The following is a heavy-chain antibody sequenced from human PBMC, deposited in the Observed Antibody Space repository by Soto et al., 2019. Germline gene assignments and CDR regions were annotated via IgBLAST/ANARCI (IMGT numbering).Heavy chain of an antibody. CDR2: INHSGST. D-gene: IGHD6-19*01. CDR3: ARGRWAYSSGSNDY. J-gene: IGHJ4*02. V-gene: IGHV4-34*01. Sequence: SETLSLTCAVYGGSFSGYYWSWIRQPPGKGLEWIGEINHSGSTNYNPSLKSRVTISVDTSKNQFSLKLSSVTAADTAVYYCARGRWAYSSGSNDYSGQGTLVTVST. CDR1: GGSFSGYY.